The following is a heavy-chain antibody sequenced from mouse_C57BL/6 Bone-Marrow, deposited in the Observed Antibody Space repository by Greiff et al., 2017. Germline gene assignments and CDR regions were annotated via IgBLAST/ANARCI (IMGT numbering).Heavy chain of an antibody. CDR3: ARGLSTTLYSLDY. CDR1: GYTFTSYW. Sequence: VQLQQSGAELVKPGASVKMSCKASGYTFTSYWITWVKQRPGQGLEWIGDIYPGSGSTNYNEKFKSKATLTVDTSSSTAYMQLSSLTSEDSAVYCCARGLSTTLYSLDYWGQGTTLTVSS. J-gene: IGHJ2*01. V-gene: IGHV1-55*01. D-gene: IGHD1-1*01. CDR2: IYPGSGST.